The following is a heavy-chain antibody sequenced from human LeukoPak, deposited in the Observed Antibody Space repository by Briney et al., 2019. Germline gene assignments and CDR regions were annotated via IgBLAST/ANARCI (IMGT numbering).Heavy chain of an antibody. D-gene: IGHD6-25*01. J-gene: IGHJ4*02. V-gene: IGHV3-7*01. CDR2: ISIDGSEK. Sequence: GGSLRLSCAASGFTFSNYWMSWVRQAPGKGLDWVAIISIDGSEKAYVDSVKDRFSISRDNARNSLYLQMNSLSAEDTAAYYCARATRLPDYWGQGALVTVSS. CDR1: GFTFSNYW. CDR3: ARATRLPDY.